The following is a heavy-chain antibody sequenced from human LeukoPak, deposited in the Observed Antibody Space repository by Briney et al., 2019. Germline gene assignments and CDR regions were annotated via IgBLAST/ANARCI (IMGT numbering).Heavy chain of an antibody. CDR3: ARGEYDYVWGSYHY. CDR1: GGSISSGSYY. Sequence: SETLSLTCTVSGGSISSGSYYWGWIRQPAGKGLEWIGRIYTSGSTNYNPSLKSRVTISVDTSKNQFSLKLSSVTAADTAVYYCARGEYDYVWGSYHYWGQGTPVTVSS. V-gene: IGHV4-61*02. D-gene: IGHD3-16*02. CDR2: IYTSGST. J-gene: IGHJ4*02.